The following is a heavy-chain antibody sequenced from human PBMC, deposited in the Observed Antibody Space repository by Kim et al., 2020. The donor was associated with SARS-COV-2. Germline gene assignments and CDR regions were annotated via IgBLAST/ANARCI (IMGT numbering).Heavy chain of an antibody. Sequence: GGSLRLSCAASGFTFSSYAMHWVRQAPGKGLEWVAVIWYDGSNKYYADSVKGRFTISRDNSKNTLYLQMNSLRAEDTAVYYCAKGAPFGSGYYRDYWGQGTLVTVSS. CDR3: AKGAPFGSGYYRDY. J-gene: IGHJ4*02. CDR2: IWYDGSNK. V-gene: IGHV3-33*06. D-gene: IGHD3-3*01. CDR1: GFTFSSYA.